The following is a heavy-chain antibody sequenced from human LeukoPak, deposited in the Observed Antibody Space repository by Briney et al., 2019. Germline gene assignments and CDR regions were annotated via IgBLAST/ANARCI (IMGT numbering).Heavy chain of an antibody. J-gene: IGHJ4*02. Sequence: PGGSLRLSCAASGFTFSSYAMSWVRRAPGKGLEWVSAISSNGGGTFYADSVKGQFNISRDNSQNTLYLQMNSLRAEDTAIYYCAKHYGSGTYYNYLDYWGQRTLVTVSS. CDR1: GFTFSSYA. CDR3: AKHYGSGTYYNYLDY. CDR2: ISSNGGGT. D-gene: IGHD3-10*01. V-gene: IGHV3-23*01.